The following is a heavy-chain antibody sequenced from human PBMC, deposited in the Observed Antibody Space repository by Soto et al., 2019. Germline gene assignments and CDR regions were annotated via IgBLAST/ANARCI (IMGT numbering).Heavy chain of an antibody. Sequence: GLEWMGWISAYNGNTNYAQKLQGRVTMTTDTSTSTAYMELRSLRSDDTAVYYCAIADIVATIGMSYGMGVPGQRTSVTGS. D-gene: IGHD5-12*01. CDR2: ISAYNGNT. V-gene: IGHV1-18*01. J-gene: IGHJ6*02. CDR3: AIADIVATIGMSYGMGV.